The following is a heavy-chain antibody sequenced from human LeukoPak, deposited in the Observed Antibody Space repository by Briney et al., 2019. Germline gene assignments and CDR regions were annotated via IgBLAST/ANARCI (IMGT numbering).Heavy chain of an antibody. CDR3: AKERGQLLSYPGDAFDI. J-gene: IGHJ3*02. CDR1: GFTVSSNY. CDR2: ISGSGGST. D-gene: IGHD2-2*01. V-gene: IGHV3-23*01. Sequence: GGSLRLSCAASGFTVSSNYMSRVRQAPGKGLEWVSAISGSGGSTYYADSVKGRFTISRDNSKNTLYLQMSSLRAEDTAVYYCAKERGQLLSYPGDAFDIWGQGTMVTVSS.